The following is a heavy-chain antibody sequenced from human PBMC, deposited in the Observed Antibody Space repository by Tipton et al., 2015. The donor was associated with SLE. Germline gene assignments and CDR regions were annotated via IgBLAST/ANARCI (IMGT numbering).Heavy chain of an antibody. CDR1: GGSISSYY. CDR2: IYHSGST. D-gene: IGHD6-6*01. Sequence: TLSLTCTVSGGSISSYYWSWIRQPPGKGLEWIGEIYHSGSTNYNPSLKSRVTISVDKSKNQFSLKLSSVTAADTAVYYCARVWRQLANYFDYWGQGTLVTVSS. J-gene: IGHJ4*02. V-gene: IGHV4-59*12. CDR3: ARVWRQLANYFDY.